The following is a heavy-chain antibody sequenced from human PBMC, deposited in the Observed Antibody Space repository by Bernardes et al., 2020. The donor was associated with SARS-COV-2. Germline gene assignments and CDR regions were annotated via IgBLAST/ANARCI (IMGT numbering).Heavy chain of an antibody. J-gene: IGHJ6*02. CDR1: GFTFSSYG. V-gene: IGHV3-33*01. CDR2: IWYDGSNK. CDR3: ARVASYYYGMDV. Sequence: GGTLRLSCAASGFTFSSYGMHWVRKAPGKGLEWVAVIWYDGSNKYYADSVKGRFTISRDNSKNTLYLQMNSLRAEDTAVYYCARVASYYYGMDVWGQGTTVTVSS.